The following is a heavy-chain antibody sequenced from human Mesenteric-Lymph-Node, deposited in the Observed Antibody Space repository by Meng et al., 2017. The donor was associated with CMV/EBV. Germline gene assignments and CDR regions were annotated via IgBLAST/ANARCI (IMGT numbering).Heavy chain of an antibody. D-gene: IGHD3-9*01. CDR1: GGSFSGYY. J-gene: IGHJ4*02. V-gene: IGHV4-34*01. Sequence: QWGSVLLKASETLFVTCAVYGGSFSGYYWYWIRQSPEKGLEWIGEINHSGSTTYNPSFTSRIIISVDTSTNQISLNMSSVTAADTAVYYCARGSSYDILTGYFDYWGQGALVTVSS. CDR3: ARGSSYDILTGYFDY. CDR2: INHSGST.